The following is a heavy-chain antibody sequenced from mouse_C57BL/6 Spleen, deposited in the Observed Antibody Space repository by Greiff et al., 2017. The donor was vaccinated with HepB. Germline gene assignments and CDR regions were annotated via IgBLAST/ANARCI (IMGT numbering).Heavy chain of an antibody. CDR2: IDPSDSYT. J-gene: IGHJ3*01. CDR3: ARRGRGAWFAY. CDR1: GYTFTSYW. Sequence: QVQLQQPGAELVMPGASVKLSCKASGYTFTSYWMHWVKQRPGQGLEWIGEIDPSDSYTNYNQKFKGKSTLTVDKSSSTAYMQLSSLTSEVSSVYYCARRGRGAWFAYWGQGTLVTVSA. V-gene: IGHV1-69*01. D-gene: IGHD3-3*01.